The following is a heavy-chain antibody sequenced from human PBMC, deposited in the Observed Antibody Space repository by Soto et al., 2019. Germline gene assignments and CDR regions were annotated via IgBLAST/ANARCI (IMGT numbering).Heavy chain of an antibody. D-gene: IGHD2-21*01. CDR1: GISLRTGGVG. V-gene: IGHV2-5*02. CDR2: IYWDDDK. Sequence: SGPTLVNPTQTLTLTCTSSGISLRTGGVGVGWIRQPQGKALEWLALIYWDDDKRYSTSLKNRLIISKDTSKNQVVLTMTNMDNVDTATYYCARSLSGDIYETWGQGVLVTVSS. J-gene: IGHJ1*01. CDR3: ARSLSGDIYET.